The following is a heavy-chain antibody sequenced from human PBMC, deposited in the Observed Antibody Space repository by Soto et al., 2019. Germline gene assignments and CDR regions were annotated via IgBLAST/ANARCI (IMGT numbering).Heavy chain of an antibody. CDR1: GFTFSSYG. V-gene: IGHV3-33*05. D-gene: IGHD1-26*01. J-gene: IGHJ6*01. CDR2: ISYDGSKE. Sequence: QVQLVDSGGGVVQPGRSLRLSCAASGFTFSSYGMHWVRRAPGKGLEWVALISYDGSKEYYADSVRGQFTISRDNSKNTLYQQMNFLRVEDTAVYYCARDFTVGATYSGPYYYAMDVW. CDR3: ARDFTVGATYSGPYYYAMDV.